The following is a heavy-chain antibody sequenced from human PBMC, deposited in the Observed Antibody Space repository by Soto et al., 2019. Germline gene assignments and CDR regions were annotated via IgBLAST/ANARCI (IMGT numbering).Heavy chain of an antibody. CDR2: ISYSSATI. V-gene: IGHV3-48*02. Sequence: GGSLRLSCAASGFTFSNYGINWVRQAPGRGLEWISFISYSSATIHYADSVRGRFTISRDNANNSLHLEMSSLRDEDTAVYFCARDSSKYTYGSFYFDYWGQGTLVTVSS. D-gene: IGHD5-18*01. CDR1: GFTFSNYG. J-gene: IGHJ4*02. CDR3: ARDSSKYTYGSFYFDY.